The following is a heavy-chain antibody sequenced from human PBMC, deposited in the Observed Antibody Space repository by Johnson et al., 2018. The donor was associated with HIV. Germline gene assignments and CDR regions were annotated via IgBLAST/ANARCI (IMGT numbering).Heavy chain of an antibody. CDR1: GFTFTDYY. Sequence: QVHLVESGGGLGKPGGSLRLSCAASGFTFTDYYMSWLRQAPGKGLEWVSYISSTASTIYYADSVKGRFTISRDNAKNSLYLQMNSLRAEDTAVYYCARDRGYCTNGVCYYDAFDIWGQGTMVTVAA. D-gene: IGHD2-8*01. CDR3: ARDRGYCTNGVCYYDAFDI. V-gene: IGHV3-11*04. CDR2: ISSTASTI. J-gene: IGHJ3*02.